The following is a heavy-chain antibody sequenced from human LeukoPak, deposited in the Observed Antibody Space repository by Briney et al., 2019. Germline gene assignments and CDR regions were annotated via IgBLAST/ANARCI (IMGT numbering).Heavy chain of an antibody. CDR1: GGSISSYY. CDR2: IYTSGST. Sequence: PSETLSLTCTVSGGSISSYYWSWIRQPAGKGLEWIGRIYTSGSTNYNPSLKSRVTMSVDTSKNQFSLKLSSVTAADTAVYYCARHHYDILTGYWYAFDIWGQGTMVTVSS. J-gene: IGHJ3*02. CDR3: ARHHYDILTGYWYAFDI. V-gene: IGHV4-4*07. D-gene: IGHD3-9*01.